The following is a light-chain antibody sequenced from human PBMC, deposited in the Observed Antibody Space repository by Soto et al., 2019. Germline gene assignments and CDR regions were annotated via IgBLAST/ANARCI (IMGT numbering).Light chain of an antibody. CDR3: CSYAGSSIPYV. CDR1: SSDVGSYNL. V-gene: IGLV2-23*01. Sequence: QSVLPQPASVSGSPGQSITISCTGTSSDVGSYNLVSWYQQHPGKAPKLMIYEGSKRPSGVSNRFSGSKSGNTASLTISGLQAEDEADYYCCSYAGSSIPYVFGTGTKVTV. J-gene: IGLJ1*01. CDR2: EGS.